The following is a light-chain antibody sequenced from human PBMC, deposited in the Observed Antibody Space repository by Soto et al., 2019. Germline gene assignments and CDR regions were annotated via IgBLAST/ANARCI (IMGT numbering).Light chain of an antibody. J-gene: IGLJ1*01. CDR1: SSNIGGNS. CDR3: GAWDSSLSAYR. V-gene: IGLV1-51*01. CDR2: DDN. Sequence: QSLLTQPPSVSAAPGQKFTISCSGSSSNIGGNSVSWYQQLPGTAPKLLIYDDNKRPSGIPDRFSGSKSGTSATLGITGFQTGDAADYYCGAWDSSLSAYRLGTGTKVTV.